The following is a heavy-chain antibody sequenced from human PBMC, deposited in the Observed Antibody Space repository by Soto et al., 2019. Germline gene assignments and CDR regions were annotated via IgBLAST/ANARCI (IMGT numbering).Heavy chain of an antibody. CDR2: IWYDGSNK. J-gene: IGHJ4*02. CDR3: ARDLHYYDSGGYYGY. D-gene: IGHD3-22*01. CDR1: GFTFSSYG. Sequence: GGSLRLSCASSGFTFSSYGMHWVRQAPGKGLEWVAVIWYDGSNKYYADSVRGRFTISRDNSKNTLYLQMNSLRAEDTAVYYCARDLHYYDSGGYYGYWGQGTLVTVSS. V-gene: IGHV3-33*01.